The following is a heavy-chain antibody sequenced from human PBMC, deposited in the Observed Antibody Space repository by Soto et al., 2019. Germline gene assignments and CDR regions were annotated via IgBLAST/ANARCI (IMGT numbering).Heavy chain of an antibody. D-gene: IGHD4-17*01. CDR2: IWYYASHT. Sequence: PGGSLILSCAASGFTFRNYAMHWVRQAPGKGLEWVALIWYYASHTYYADSVKGRFTISRDNYKNTLSLQMNSLRAEDTAVYYCATYGGIDVWGQGTTVTVSS. V-gene: IGHV3-33*01. CDR1: GFTFRNYA. J-gene: IGHJ6*02. CDR3: ATYGGIDV.